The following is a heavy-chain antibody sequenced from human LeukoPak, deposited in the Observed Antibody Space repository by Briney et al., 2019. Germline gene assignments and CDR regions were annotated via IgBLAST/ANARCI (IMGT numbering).Heavy chain of an antibody. J-gene: IGHJ6*02. CDR1: GFTFSSYW. CDR2: INSDGSST. D-gene: IGHD3-3*01. V-gene: IGHV3-74*01. Sequence: GGSLRLSCAASGFTFSSYWMHWVRQAPGKGLVWVSRINSDGSSTSYADSVKGRFTISRDNSKNTLYLQMNSLRAEDTAVYYCEVTIFGVVNGMDVWGQGTTVTVSS. CDR3: EVTIFGVVNGMDV.